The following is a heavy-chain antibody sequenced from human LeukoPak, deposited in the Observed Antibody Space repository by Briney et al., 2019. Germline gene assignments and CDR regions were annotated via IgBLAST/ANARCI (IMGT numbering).Heavy chain of an antibody. J-gene: IGHJ4*02. CDR1: GGTSSSYA. CDR3: VRMKYYDLWSGDDY. D-gene: IGHD3-3*01. V-gene: IGHV1-69*05. Sequence: SVKVSCKAAGGTSSSYAISWVRQAPGQGLEWMGRIIPAFGTPNYAQNFQGRVTITTDESRTTAYMELRSLRSEDTAVYYCVRMKYYDLWSGDDYWGQGTLVTVSS. CDR2: IIPAFGTP.